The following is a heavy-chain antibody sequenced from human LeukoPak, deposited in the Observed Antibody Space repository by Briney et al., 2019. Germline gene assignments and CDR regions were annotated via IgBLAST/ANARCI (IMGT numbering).Heavy chain of an antibody. V-gene: IGHV4-61*02. CDR2: IYTSGST. CDR1: GGSISSGSYY. J-gene: IGHJ6*03. CDR3: ARDDYYMDV. Sequence: SSETLSLTCTVSGGSISSGSYYWSWIRQPAGKGLEWIGRIYTSGSTNYNPSLKSRVTISVDTSKNQFSLKLSSVTAAGTAVYYCARDDYYMDVWGKGTTVTVSS.